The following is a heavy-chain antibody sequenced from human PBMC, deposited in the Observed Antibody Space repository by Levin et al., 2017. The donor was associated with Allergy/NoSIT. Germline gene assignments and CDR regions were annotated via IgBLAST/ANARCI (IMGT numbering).Heavy chain of an antibody. V-gene: IGHV4-34*01. J-gene: IGHJ4*02. Sequence: SETLSLTCAVYGGSFSGYYWSWIRQPPGKGLEWIGEINHSGSTNYNPSLKSRVTISVDTSKNQFSLKLSSVTAADTAVYYCAGGFTDIYGPEFDYWGQGTLVTVSS. CDR3: AGGFTDIYGPEFDY. CDR1: GGSFSGYY. D-gene: IGHD5-18*01. CDR2: INHSGST.